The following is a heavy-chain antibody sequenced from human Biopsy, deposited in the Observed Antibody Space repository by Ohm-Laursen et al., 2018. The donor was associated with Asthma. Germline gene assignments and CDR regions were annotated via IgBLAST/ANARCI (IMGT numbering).Heavy chain of an antibody. Sequence: GSLRLSCAASGFTFSSSAMRWVRQAPGKGLERVSAITGSGGTTYYADSVRGRFTISRDNSKSTLFLQMDSLSAEDTAVYYCAKDFRGIAVAGDRGFDYWGQGTLVTVSS. D-gene: IGHD6-19*01. CDR3: AKDFRGIAVAGDRGFDY. CDR2: ITGSGGTT. V-gene: IGHV3-23*01. CDR1: GFTFSSSA. J-gene: IGHJ4*02.